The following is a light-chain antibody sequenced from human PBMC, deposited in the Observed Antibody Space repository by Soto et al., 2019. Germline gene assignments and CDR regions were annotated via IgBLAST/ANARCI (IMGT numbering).Light chain of an antibody. CDR1: QSVSISY. CDR2: GAS. CDR3: QQYGSSPWT. J-gene: IGKJ1*01. V-gene: IGKV3-20*01. Sequence: EIVLTRSPGTLSFSRGESATLSCTDSQSVSISYFALYQQKPGQAPRPLIYGASSRAIGIPDRFSGSGSVTDFTLSISRVEPEELAVYYFQQYGSSPWTFGQWNQLQS.